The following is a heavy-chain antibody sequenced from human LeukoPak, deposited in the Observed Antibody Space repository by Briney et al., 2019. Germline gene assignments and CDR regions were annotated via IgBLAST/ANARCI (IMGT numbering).Heavy chain of an antibody. CDR1: GGSISRFY. J-gene: IGHJ4*02. V-gene: IGHV4-4*07. D-gene: IGHD6-19*01. CDR3: ARASSADTGRGLDY. Sequence: AGTLSLTCTVSGGSISRFYWSWLRQPAGKGLEWVGRIYTSGSTNCNPSLMSRVTMSVDTSKNQISLRLSSVTATDTAMYYCARASSADTGRGLDYWGQGTLVSVSS. CDR2: IYTSGST.